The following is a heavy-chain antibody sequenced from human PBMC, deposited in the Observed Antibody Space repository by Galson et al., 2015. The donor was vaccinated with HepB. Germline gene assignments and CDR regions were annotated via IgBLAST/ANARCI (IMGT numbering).Heavy chain of an antibody. CDR2: ISWNSGSR. V-gene: IGHV3-9*01. D-gene: IGHD5-12*01. CDR3: AKDAFSSGGYDWGYFDY. Sequence: SLRLSCAASGFTLDDYAMHWVRQAPGKGLEWVSGISWNSGSRGYANSVKGRFTISRDNAKNSLHLQMNSLRAEDTALYYCAKDAFSSGGYDWGYFDYWGQGALVTVSS. J-gene: IGHJ4*02. CDR1: GFTLDDYA.